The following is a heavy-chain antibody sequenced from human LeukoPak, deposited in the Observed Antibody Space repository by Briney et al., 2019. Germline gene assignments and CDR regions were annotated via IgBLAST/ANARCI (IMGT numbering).Heavy chain of an antibody. V-gene: IGHV3-7*01. D-gene: IGHD3-22*01. CDR3: ARDRRGFDSSGYYFYY. J-gene: IGHJ4*02. CDR2: IKQGGSEI. Sequence: GGSLRLSCAASGFTFNYYWMNWVRQAPGKGLEWVANIKQGGSEIYYVDSVKGRFTISRDNSKNTLYLQMNSLRAEDTAVYYCARDRRGFDSSGYYFYYWGQGTLVTVSS. CDR1: GFTFNYYW.